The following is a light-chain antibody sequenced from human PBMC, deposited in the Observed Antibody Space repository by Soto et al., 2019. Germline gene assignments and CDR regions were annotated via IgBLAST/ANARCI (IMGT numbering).Light chain of an antibody. J-gene: IGLJ1*01. CDR2: EVS. CDR1: SSDVGGYNY. Sequence: QSVLTQPASVSGSPGQSITISCTGTSSDVGGYNYVSWYQQQSGKAPKLMIHEVSNRPSGVSNLFSGSKSGNTASLTISGLQGEYGADYHCSSYRSSRAYVFGIGTK. CDR3: SSYRSSRAYV. V-gene: IGLV2-14*01.